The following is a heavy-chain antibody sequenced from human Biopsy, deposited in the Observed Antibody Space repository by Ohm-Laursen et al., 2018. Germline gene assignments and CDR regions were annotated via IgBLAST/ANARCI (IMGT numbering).Heavy chain of an antibody. V-gene: IGHV1-18*01. CDR2: ISPYNDKT. J-gene: IGHJ4*02. CDR1: GYTFTSYD. Sequence: ASVKVSCKASGYTFTSYDISWVRQAPGQGLEWMGWISPYNDKTSYPPKLQDRVTMTADTSTNTAHMELRSLRSDDTAVYYCARVFCTSTTCYGLLDNWGQGTVVTGSS. D-gene: IGHD2/OR15-2a*01. CDR3: ARVFCTSTTCYGLLDN.